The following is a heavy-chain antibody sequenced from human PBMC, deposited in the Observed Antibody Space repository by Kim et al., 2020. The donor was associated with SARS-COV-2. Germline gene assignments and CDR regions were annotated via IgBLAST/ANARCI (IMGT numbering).Heavy chain of an antibody. J-gene: IGHJ3*02. Sequence: NYAQKLQGRVTMTTDTSTSTAYMELRSLRSDDTAVYYCARDISGLLAFDIWGQGTMVTVSS. V-gene: IGHV1-18*01. D-gene: IGHD3-22*01. CDR3: ARDISGLLAFDI.